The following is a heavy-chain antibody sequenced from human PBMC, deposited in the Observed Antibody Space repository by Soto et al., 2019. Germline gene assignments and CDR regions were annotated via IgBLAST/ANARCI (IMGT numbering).Heavy chain of an antibody. CDR2: IYYSGST. Sequence: QVQLQESGPGLVKPSETLSLTCTVSGGSVSSGSYYWSWIRQPPGKGLEWIGYIYYSGSTNYNPSLKGRVTISVDTSKNQFSLKLSSVTAADTAVYYCARRTWFDYWGQGTLVTVSS. CDR1: GGSVSSGSYY. V-gene: IGHV4-61*01. CDR3: ARRTWFDY. J-gene: IGHJ4*02.